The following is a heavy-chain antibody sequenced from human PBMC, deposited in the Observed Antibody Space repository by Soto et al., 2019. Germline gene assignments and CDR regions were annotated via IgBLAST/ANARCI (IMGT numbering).Heavy chain of an antibody. CDR1: EFTFSSYA. Sequence: QVQLVESGGGVVQPGESLRLSCAASEFTFSSYAMHWVRQAPGKGLEWVAVVSNDGSNKYYADSVKGRFTISRDNSKNTLNLQMNSLRAEDTVVYYCAKDQSTNSRSYHALDVWGQGTTVTVYS. D-gene: IGHD2-8*01. CDR3: AKDQSTNSRSYHALDV. V-gene: IGHV3-30*18. CDR2: VSNDGSNK. J-gene: IGHJ6*02.